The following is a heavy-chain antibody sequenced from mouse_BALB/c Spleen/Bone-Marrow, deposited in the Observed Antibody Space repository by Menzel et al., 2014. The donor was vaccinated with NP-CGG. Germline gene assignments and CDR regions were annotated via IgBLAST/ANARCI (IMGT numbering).Heavy chain of an antibody. CDR2: IDPANGNT. V-gene: IGHV14-3*02. Sequence: EVPLPQPGAELVTPGASVKLSCTASGFNIKDTYMHWVKQRPEQGLEWIGRIDPANGNTKYDPKFQGKATITADTSSNTAYLQLSSLTSEDTAVYYCARGYDEGFAYWGHGPLVTVTA. CDR1: GFNIKDTY. CDR3: ARGYDEGFAY. J-gene: IGHJ3*01. D-gene: IGHD2-2*01.